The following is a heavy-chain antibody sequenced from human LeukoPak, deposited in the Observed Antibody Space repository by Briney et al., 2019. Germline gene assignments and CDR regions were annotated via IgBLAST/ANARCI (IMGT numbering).Heavy chain of an antibody. D-gene: IGHD6-6*01. CDR2: ISSTSSYI. J-gene: IGHJ4*02. Sequence: GGSLRLSCAASGFTFSTYTMKWVRQAPGKGLEWVSSISSTSSYIHYADSVKGRFTISRDNAKNSLYLQMNSLRVEDTAVYYCARGGAARPDFWGQGTLVTVSS. CDR3: ARGGAARPDF. CDR1: GFTFSTYT. V-gene: IGHV3-21*01.